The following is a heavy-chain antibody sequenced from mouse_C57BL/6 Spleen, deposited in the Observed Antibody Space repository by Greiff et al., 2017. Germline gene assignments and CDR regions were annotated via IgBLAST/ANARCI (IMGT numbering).Heavy chain of an antibody. V-gene: IGHV5-4*01. Sequence: DVQLVQSGAGLVKPGGSLKLSCAASGFTFSSYAMHWVSQRPEKRLEWVGTISDGGSYTNYPDNVKGRFTITRDNTKNNLYLQLSLLKSEDTAMYYCARSRDWYLDVWGTGTTVTVSS. J-gene: IGHJ1*03. CDR2: ISDGGSYT. CDR1: GFTFSSYA. CDR3: ARSRDWYLDV.